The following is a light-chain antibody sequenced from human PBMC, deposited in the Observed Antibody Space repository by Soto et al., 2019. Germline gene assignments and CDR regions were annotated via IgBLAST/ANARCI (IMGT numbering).Light chain of an antibody. Sequence: EIVLTQSPGTLSLSPGETATLSCRASQSINNNFLAWYQQRPGQAPRLLIFRVSSRASGIPDKFRGSGSGTDFTLTITRLEPEEFALYYCQQYTHLPRTFGQGTKVEIK. CDR1: QSINNNF. V-gene: IGKV3-20*01. CDR3: QQYTHLPRT. CDR2: RVS. J-gene: IGKJ1*01.